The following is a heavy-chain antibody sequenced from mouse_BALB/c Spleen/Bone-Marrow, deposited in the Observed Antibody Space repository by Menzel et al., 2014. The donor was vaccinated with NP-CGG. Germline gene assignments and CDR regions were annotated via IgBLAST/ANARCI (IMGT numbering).Heavy chain of an antibody. CDR1: GFSLSRYN. J-gene: IGHJ2*01. V-gene: IGHV2-6-4*01. CDR3: ARNYYGIPYYFDY. CDR2: IWNGGST. Sequence: VQRVESGPGLVAPSQSLSTTCTVSGFSLSRYNVHWVRQPPGKGLEWLGMIWNGGSTDYNSALKSRLSISKDNSKSQVFLKMNSLQTDDTAMYYCARNYYGIPYYFDYWGQGTTLTVSS. D-gene: IGHD1-1*01.